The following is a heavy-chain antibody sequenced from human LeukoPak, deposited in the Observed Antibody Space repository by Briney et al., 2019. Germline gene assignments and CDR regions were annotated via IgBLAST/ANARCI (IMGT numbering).Heavy chain of an antibody. CDR2: IWYDGSNK. V-gene: IGHV3-33*08. Sequence: GGSLRLSCAASGFTFSSYGMHWVRQAPGKGLEWVAVIWYDGSNKYYADSVKGRFTISRDNSKNTLYLQMNSLRAEDTAVYYCARGAAAGFYYGMDVWGQGTTVTVSS. CDR3: ARGAAAGFYYGMDV. CDR1: GFTFSSYG. J-gene: IGHJ6*02. D-gene: IGHD6-13*01.